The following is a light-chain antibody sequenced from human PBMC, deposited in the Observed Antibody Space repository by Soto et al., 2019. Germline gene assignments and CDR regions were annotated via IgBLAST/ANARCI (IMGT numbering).Light chain of an antibody. V-gene: IGKV1-5*03. J-gene: IGKJ2*01. CDR3: QQYNSYPYT. Sequence: DIQMTQSPSTLSASVGDRVTITCRASQSISSWLAWYQQKPGKAPKLLIYKASSLESGVPSGFSDSGSGTESTLTISSLQPDDFATYYCQQYNSYPYTFGQGTKLEIK. CDR1: QSISSW. CDR2: KAS.